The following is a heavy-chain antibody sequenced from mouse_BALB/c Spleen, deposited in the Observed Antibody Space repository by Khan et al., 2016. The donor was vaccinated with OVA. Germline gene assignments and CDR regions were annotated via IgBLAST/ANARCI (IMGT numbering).Heavy chain of an antibody. CDR3: ARINKIVATYFDY. CDR1: GYTFTSYW. J-gene: IGHJ2*01. D-gene: IGHD1-1*01. V-gene: IGHV1S81*02. CDR2: TNPTNGRT. Sequence: QVQLQQSGAELVKAGASVKMSCKASGYTFTSYWMHWVKQRLGQGLAWFAETNPTNGRTYYNEKFKSKATLTVEQSSSTAYMLLSGPTFEDSAVYYCARINKIVATYFDYWGQGTTLTVSS.